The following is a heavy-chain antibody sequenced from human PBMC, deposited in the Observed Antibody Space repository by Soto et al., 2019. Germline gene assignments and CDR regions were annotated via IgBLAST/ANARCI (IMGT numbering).Heavy chain of an antibody. V-gene: IGHV5-10-1*01. CDR1: GYSFTSYW. Sequence: GESLKISCKGSGYSFTSYWISWVRQMPGKGLEWMGRIDPSDSYTNYSPSFRGHVTISADKSISTAYLQWSSLKASDTAMYYCARHGAYYYDSSGYPLYIYWGQGTLVTVS. CDR3: ARHGAYYYDSSGYPLYIY. J-gene: IGHJ4*02. D-gene: IGHD3-22*01. CDR2: IDPSDSYT.